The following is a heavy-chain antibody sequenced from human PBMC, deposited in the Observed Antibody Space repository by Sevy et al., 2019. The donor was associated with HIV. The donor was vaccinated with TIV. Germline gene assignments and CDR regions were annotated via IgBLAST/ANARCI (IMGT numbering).Heavy chain of an antibody. CDR1: GFTFSSYA. J-gene: IGHJ3*02. Sequence: GGSLRLSCAASGFTFSSYAMSWVRQAPGKGLEWVSGLSGNGGSTNYADSVKGRFALSRDNSKNTLYVQMNNLRAEDTAIYFCAKDRIWELGDAFDIWGQGTMVTVSS. V-gene: IGHV3-23*01. CDR3: AKDRIWELGDAFDI. CDR2: LSGNGGST. D-gene: IGHD1-7*01.